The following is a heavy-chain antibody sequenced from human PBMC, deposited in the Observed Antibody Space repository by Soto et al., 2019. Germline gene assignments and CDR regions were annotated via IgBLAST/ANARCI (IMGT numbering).Heavy chain of an antibody. J-gene: IGHJ3*02. Sequence: GASVKVSCKASGYTFTSYGISWVRQAPGQGLEWMGWISAYNGNTNYAQKLQGRVTMTTDTSTSTAYMELRSLRSDDTAVYYCARENTTFGGVIADDAFDIWGQGTMVTVSS. V-gene: IGHV1-18*01. CDR2: ISAYNGNT. D-gene: IGHD3-16*02. CDR1: GYTFTSYG. CDR3: ARENTTFGGVIADDAFDI.